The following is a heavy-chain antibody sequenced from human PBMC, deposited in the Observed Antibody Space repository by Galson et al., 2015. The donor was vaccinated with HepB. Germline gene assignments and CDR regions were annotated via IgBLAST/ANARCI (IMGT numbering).Heavy chain of an antibody. D-gene: IGHD3-10*01. CDR1: GYTLTESS. CDR3: ATPFGVGDDYFDS. J-gene: IGHJ4*02. V-gene: IGHV1-24*01. CDR2: FDPEDGET. Sequence: SCKVSGYTLTESSMHWVRQAPGKGLEWMGSFDPEDGETVYVQKFQGRVTLTGDTSTDTAYMELSSLRSEDTAVYYCATPFGVGDDYFDSWGQGTLVTVSS.